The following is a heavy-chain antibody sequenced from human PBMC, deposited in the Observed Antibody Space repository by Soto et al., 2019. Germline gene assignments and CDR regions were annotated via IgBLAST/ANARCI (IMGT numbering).Heavy chain of an antibody. V-gene: IGHV4-30-4*01. CDR3: ARDRLCSGGSCYSMGWFDP. Sequence: PSETLSLTCTVSGGSISSGDYYWSWIRQPPGKGLEWIGYIYYSGSTYYNPSLKSRVTISVDTSKNQFSLKLSSVTAADTAVYYCARDRLCSGGSCYSMGWFDPWGQGTLVTVSS. D-gene: IGHD2-15*01. CDR1: GGSISSGDYY. J-gene: IGHJ5*02. CDR2: IYYSGST.